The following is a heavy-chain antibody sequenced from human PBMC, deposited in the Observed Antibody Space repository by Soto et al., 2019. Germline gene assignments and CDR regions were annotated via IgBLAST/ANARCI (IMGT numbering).Heavy chain of an antibody. CDR1: GGTFSSYA. CDR2: IIPIFGTA. Sequence: QVQLVQSGAEVTKPGSSVKVSCKASGGTFSSYAISWVRQAPRQGLEWMGGIIPIFGTANFAQKFQGRVTITADESTSTAYMELSSLRSEDTAVYYCARDLSNCTNGVCYSAFDYWGQGTLVTVSS. CDR3: ARDLSNCTNGVCYSAFDY. J-gene: IGHJ4*02. V-gene: IGHV1-69*01. D-gene: IGHD2-8*01.